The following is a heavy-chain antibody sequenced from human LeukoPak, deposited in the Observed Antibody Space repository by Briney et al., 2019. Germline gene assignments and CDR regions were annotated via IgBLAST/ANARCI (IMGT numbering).Heavy chain of an antibody. CDR2: INHSGST. Sequence: PSETLSLTCAVYGGSFSGYYWSWIRQPPGKGLEWIGEINHSGSTNYNPSLKSRVTISVDTSKNQFSLKLSSVTAADTAVYCCAGSDTFDYWGQGTLVTVSS. CDR1: GGSFSGYY. D-gene: IGHD5-18*01. CDR3: AGSDTFDY. V-gene: IGHV4-34*01. J-gene: IGHJ4*02.